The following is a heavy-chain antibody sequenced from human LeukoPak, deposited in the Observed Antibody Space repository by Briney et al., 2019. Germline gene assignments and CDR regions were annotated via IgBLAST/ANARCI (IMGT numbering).Heavy chain of an antibody. CDR1: GFTFDDYA. D-gene: IGHD6-19*01. Sequence: PGGSLRLSCAASGFTFDDYAMHWVRRAPGKGLEWVSGISWNSGTIGYADSVKGRFTISRDNAKNSLYLQMNSLRAEDTALYYCAKDRAYSSEGYFDYWGQGTLVTVSS. CDR3: AKDRAYSSEGYFDY. V-gene: IGHV3-9*01. J-gene: IGHJ4*02. CDR2: ISWNSGTI.